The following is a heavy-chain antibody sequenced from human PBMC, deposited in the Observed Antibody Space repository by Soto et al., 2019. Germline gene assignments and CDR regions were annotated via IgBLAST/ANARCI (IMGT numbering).Heavy chain of an antibody. Sequence: QVQLQESGPGLVKPSQTLSLTCNVSGGSISSDGYYWSWIRQDAGKGLEWIGYIYYSGSTYYNPSLKSRVTIPVDTSKNQFSLKLSSVTAADTAVYYSAREGAPRVYYYYGMDVWGQGTTVTVSS. CDR3: AREGAPRVYYYYGMDV. J-gene: IGHJ6*02. CDR2: IYYSGST. CDR1: GGSISSDGYY. V-gene: IGHV4-31*03.